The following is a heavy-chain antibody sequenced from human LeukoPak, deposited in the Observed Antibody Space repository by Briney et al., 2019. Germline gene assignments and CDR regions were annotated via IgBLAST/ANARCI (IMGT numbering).Heavy chain of an antibody. J-gene: IGHJ4*02. CDR1: GGTFSSYA. CDR3: ARGVYDSSGYYYAFYFDY. Sequence: SVKVSCKASGGTFSSYAISWVRQAPGQGLEWMGGIIPIFGTANYAQKFQGRVTITTDESTSTAYMELSSLRSEDTAVYYCARGVYDSSGYYYAFYFDYWGQGTLVTVSS. D-gene: IGHD3-22*01. CDR2: IIPIFGTA. V-gene: IGHV1-69*05.